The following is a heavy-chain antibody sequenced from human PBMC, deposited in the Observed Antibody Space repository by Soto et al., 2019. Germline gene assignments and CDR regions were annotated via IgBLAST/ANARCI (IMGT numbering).Heavy chain of an antibody. V-gene: IGHV4-31*03. D-gene: IGHD2-15*01. CDR2: IYYSGST. CDR3: ARGRVVVVVAVTRYWFDP. J-gene: IGHJ5*02. Sequence: PSETLSLTCTVSGGSISSGGYYWSWIRQHPGKGLEWIGYIYYSGSTYYNPSLKSRVTISVDTSKNQFSLKLSSVTAADTAVYYCARGRVVVVVAVTRYWFDPWGQGTLVTVSS. CDR1: GGSISSGGYY.